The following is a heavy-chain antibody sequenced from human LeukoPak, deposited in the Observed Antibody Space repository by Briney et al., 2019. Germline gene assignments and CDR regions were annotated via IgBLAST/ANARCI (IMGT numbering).Heavy chain of an antibody. CDR3: ARSLRYCSGGNCYYTMDV. CDR2: IYYSEIT. J-gene: IGHJ6*02. D-gene: IGHD2-15*01. V-gene: IGHV4-59*01. Sequence: SETLSLTCAVSGGSISGYYCTWIRQPPGKGLEWIGYIYYSEITNFNPSLTSRVTASVDTSNNQFSLNLSSVTAADTAVYYCARSLRYCSGGNCYYTMDVWGQGTTVTVSS. CDR1: GGSISGYY.